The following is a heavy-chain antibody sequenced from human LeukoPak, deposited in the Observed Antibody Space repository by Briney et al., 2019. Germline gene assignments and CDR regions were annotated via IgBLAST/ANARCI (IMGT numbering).Heavy chain of an antibody. CDR2: IHYSGNT. CDR3: ARGLFYYDSSGYYA. CDR1: GGSISSSNYY. V-gene: IGHV4-39*07. D-gene: IGHD3-22*01. Sequence: SETLSLTCTVSGGSISSSNYYWGWIRQPPGKGLEWIGTIHYSGNTYYNPSLKSRVAISVDTSKNQFSLKLSSVTAADTAVYYCARGLFYYDSSGYYAWGQGTLVTVSS. J-gene: IGHJ5*02.